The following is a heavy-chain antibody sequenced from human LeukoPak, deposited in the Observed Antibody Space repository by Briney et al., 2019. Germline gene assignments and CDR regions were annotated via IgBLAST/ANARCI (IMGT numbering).Heavy chain of an antibody. V-gene: IGHV3-30-3*01. Sequence: GGSLRLSCAASGFTFSSYAMHWVRQAPGKGLEWVAVISYDGSNKYYADSVKGRFTISRDNSKNTLYLQMNSLRAEDTAVYYCATNGNSPLSFDYWGQGTLVTVSS. CDR3: ATNGNSPLSFDY. J-gene: IGHJ4*02. CDR1: GFTFSSYA. CDR2: ISYDGSNK. D-gene: IGHD4-23*01.